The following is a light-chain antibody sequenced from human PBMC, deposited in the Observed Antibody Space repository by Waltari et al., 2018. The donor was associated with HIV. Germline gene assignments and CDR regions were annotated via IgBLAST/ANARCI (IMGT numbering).Light chain of an antibody. CDR2: WAY. CDR1: QSVLDSSNNKNC. Sequence: DIVMTHSPDSLVVSLGERATINCKASQSVLDSSNNKNCLGWYQQKPGQPPKLIIYWAYTRASGVPDRFSGSGSGTDFNLTISSLQADDVAVYYCQQYYSSLPTFGQGTKVESK. J-gene: IGKJ1*01. CDR3: QQYYSSLPT. V-gene: IGKV4-1*01.